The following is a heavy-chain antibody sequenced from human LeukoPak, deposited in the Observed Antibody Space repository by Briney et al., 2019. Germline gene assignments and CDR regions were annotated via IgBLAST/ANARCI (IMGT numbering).Heavy chain of an antibody. CDR1: GYTLTSYD. D-gene: IGHD6-19*01. Sequence: ASVKVSCKASGYTLTSYDINRVRQATGQGLEWMGRMNPNSDNTGYAQKFQGRVTITRNTSISTAYMELSSLRSEDTAVYYCGKGGVENVGVFGCYGHFLLLNLIGGWGKRTSVTVSS. CDR2: MNPNSDNT. J-gene: IGHJ6*01. CDR3: GKGGVENVGVFGCYGHFLLLNLIGG. V-gene: IGHV1-8*03.